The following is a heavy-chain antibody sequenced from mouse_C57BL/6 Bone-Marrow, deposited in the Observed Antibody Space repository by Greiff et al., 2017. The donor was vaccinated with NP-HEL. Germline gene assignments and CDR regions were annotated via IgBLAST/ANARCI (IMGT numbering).Heavy chain of an antibody. D-gene: IGHD1-1*01. CDR1: GYSITSGYY. V-gene: IGHV3-6*01. J-gene: IGHJ1*03. CDR3: ARGGITTVVAWYFDV. CDR2: ISYDGSN. Sequence: EVKLVESGPGLVKPSQSLSLTCSVTGYSITSGYYWNWIRQFPGNKLEWMGYISYDGSNNYNPSLKNRISITRDTSKNQFFLKLNSVTTEDTATYYCARGGITTVVAWYFDVWGTGTTVTVSS.